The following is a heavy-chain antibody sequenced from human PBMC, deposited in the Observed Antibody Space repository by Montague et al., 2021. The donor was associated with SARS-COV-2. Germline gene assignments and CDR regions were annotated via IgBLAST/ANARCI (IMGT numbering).Heavy chain of an antibody. D-gene: IGHD6-19*01. CDR3: ALAVAGRGGYDY. J-gene: IGHJ4*02. CDR1: GDSVSNNSAA. V-gene: IGHV6-1*01. Sequence: CAISGDSVSNNSAAWNWIRQSPSRGLEWLGRTYYRSKWYYEYAVSLKSRITINPDTSKNQFSLQVKSMTPEDTAEDYCALAVAGRGGYDYWGQGTLVTVSS. CDR2: TYYRSKWYY.